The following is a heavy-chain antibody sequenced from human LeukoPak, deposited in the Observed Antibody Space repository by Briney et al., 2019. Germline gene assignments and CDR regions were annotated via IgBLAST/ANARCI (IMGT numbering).Heavy chain of an antibody. CDR2: IYYGGST. Sequence: PSETLSLTCTVSGGSISSYYWSWIRQPPGKGLEWIGYIYYGGSTNYNPSLKSRVTISVDTSKNQFSLKLSSVPAADTAVYYCARRVAGYFDYWGQGTLVTVSS. CDR3: ARRVAGYFDY. CDR1: GGSISSYY. D-gene: IGHD6-13*01. V-gene: IGHV4-59*08. J-gene: IGHJ4*02.